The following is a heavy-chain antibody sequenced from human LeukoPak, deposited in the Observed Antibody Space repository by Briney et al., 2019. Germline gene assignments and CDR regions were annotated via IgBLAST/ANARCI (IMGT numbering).Heavy chain of an antibody. J-gene: IGHJ6*03. Sequence: PGGSLRLSCAASGFTFSSYEMNWVRQAPGKGLEWVSYISSSGSTIYYADSVKGRFTISRDNAKNALYLQMNSLRAEDTAVYYCARVKTRRSGRPTSYYYYMDVWGTGTTVTVSS. V-gene: IGHV3-48*03. D-gene: IGHD3-3*01. CDR1: GFTFSSYE. CDR2: ISSSGSTI. CDR3: ARVKTRRSGRPTSYYYYMDV.